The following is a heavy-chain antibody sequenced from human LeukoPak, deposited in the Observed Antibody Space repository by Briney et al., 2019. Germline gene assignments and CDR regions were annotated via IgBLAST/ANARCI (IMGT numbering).Heavy chain of an antibody. V-gene: IGHV1-18*01. J-gene: IGHJ4*02. CDR2: ISAYNGNT. D-gene: IGHD2-2*01. Sequence: GASVKVSCKTSGYTFSSYGISWVRQAPGQGLEWMAWISAYNGNTNYVQKFQGRVSMTTDTPRSTAYMELRSLRSDDTAVYFCARMTAEIGYCSSTSCSHFDYWGQGTLVTVSS. CDR3: ARMTAEIGYCSSTSCSHFDY. CDR1: GYTFSSYG.